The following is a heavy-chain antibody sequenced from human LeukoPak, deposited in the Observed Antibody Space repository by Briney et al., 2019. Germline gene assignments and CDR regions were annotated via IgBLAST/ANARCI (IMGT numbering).Heavy chain of an antibody. CDR3: ARGRYYGSGPFDY. CDR2: IYYSGST. CDR1: GGSISSSSYY. D-gene: IGHD3-10*01. J-gene: IGHJ4*02. V-gene: IGHV4-39*07. Sequence: SETLSLTCTVSGGSISSSSYYWGWIRQPPGKGLEWIGSIYYSGSTYYNPSLKSRVTISVDTSKNQFSLKLSSVTAADTAVYYCARGRYYGSGPFDYWGQGTLVTVSS.